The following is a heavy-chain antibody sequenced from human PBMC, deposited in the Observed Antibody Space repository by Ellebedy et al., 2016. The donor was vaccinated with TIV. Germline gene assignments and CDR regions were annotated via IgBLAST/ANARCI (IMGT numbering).Heavy chain of an antibody. Sequence: PGGSLRLSCATSGFTFDNFAMRWFRQAPGKGLEWVSVITGSGDRTFYADSVKGRFTVSRDNPKNTLYLQMNSLRAEDTAVYYCARDIYYDESSGYYYVPWYFDLWGRGTLVTVSS. CDR3: ARDIYYDESSGYYYVPWYFDL. V-gene: IGHV3-23*01. CDR2: ITGSGDRT. D-gene: IGHD3-22*01. CDR1: GFTFDNFA. J-gene: IGHJ2*01.